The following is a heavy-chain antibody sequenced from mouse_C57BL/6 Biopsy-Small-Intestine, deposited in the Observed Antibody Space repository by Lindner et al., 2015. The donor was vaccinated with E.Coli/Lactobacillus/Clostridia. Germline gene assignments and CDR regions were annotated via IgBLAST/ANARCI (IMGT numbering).Heavy chain of an antibody. V-gene: IGHV1-82*01. J-gene: IGHJ3*01. D-gene: IGHD2-3*01. CDR1: GYAFSSSW. Sequence: VQLQESGPELVKPGASVKPSCKASGYAFSSSWMNWMKQRPGKGLEWIGRIYPGDGDTDHNGKFKGKATLTADKSSSTAYMQLSSLTSEDSAVYFCADGYYGGFPYWGQGTLVTVSA. CDR3: ADGYYGGFPY. CDR2: IYPGDGDT.